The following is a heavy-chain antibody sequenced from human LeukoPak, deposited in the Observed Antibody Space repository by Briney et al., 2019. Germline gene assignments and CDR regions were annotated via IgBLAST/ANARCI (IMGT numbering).Heavy chain of an antibody. CDR2: ISAYNHGT. J-gene: IGHJ4*02. Sequence: ASVKVSCKASGYTFTSSGISWVRQAPGQGLEWMGWISAYNHGTYYAQKFQGRVTVTTDTSTSTAYMELRSLRSDDTAVYYCARARGYSYGYHYWGQGTLVTVSS. D-gene: IGHD5-18*01. V-gene: IGHV1-18*01. CDR3: ARARGYSYGYHY. CDR1: GYTFTSSG.